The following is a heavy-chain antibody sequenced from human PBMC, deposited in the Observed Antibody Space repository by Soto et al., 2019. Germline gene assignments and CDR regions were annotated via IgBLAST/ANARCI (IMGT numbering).Heavy chain of an antibody. V-gene: IGHV1-69*13. CDR1: GGTFSSYS. Sequence: SVKVSCKASGGTFSSYSISGVRQAPGQGLEWMGGIIPILGTANYAQKLQGRVMINADESTRTAYMYLITLKSDAKAVYYCASDPSYSSSWLNYWGQGTPVTVSS. CDR2: IIPILGTA. D-gene: IGHD6-13*01. J-gene: IGHJ4*02. CDR3: ASDPSYSSSWLNY.